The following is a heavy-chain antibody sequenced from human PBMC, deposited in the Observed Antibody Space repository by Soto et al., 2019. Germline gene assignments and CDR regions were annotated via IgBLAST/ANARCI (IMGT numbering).Heavy chain of an antibody. CDR1: GYRFTGYY. D-gene: IGHD1-26*01. CDR3: ARGHRVMVGTNPGLDS. V-gene: IGHV1-2*02. Sequence: QVQLMQSGAEVKKPGASVKVSCKTSGYRFTGYYIHWVRQAPGQGLEWMGWISPDHTGTNLAQNFQGRVTMTRDTSINTVYMELTALTSDDTAFYFCARGHRVMVGTNPGLDSWGQGTLVIVSP. J-gene: IGHJ4*02. CDR2: ISPDHTGT.